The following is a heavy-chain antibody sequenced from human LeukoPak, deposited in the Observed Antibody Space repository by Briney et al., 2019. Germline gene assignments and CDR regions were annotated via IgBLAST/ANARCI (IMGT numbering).Heavy chain of an antibody. D-gene: IGHD3-22*01. V-gene: IGHV3-23*01. J-gene: IGHJ3*02. CDR2: ISGGGSGT. CDR3: AKAVGSSCYFSRDAFDI. Sequence: GGSLRLSCAPSGFTFSSYAMSWVRQAPGKGLEWVAVISGGGSGTYYADSVRGRFTISRDNSKNTVYLQMNSLRAEDTAIYYCAKAVGSSCYFSRDAFDIWGQGTMVTVSS. CDR1: GFTFSSYA.